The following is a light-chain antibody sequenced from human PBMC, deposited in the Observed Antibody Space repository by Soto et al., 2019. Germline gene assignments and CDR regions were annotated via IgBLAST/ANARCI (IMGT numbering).Light chain of an antibody. CDR3: QTWGTGIHV. V-gene: IGLV4-69*01. J-gene: IGLJ1*01. CDR1: SGHSSYA. Sequence: QLVLTQSPSAYASLGASVKLTCTLSSGHSSYAIAWHQQQPEKGPRYLMKLNSDGSHSKGDGIPDRFSGSSSGAERYLIISSLQSEDEADYYCQTWGTGIHVFGTGTKLTVL. CDR2: LNSDGSH.